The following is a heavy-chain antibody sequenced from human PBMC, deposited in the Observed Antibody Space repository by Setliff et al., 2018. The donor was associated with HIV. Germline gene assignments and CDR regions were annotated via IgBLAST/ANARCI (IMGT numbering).Heavy chain of an antibody. CDR2: IFLRNGET. V-gene: IGHV1-69-2*01. J-gene: IGHJ4*02. CDR1: GHNSDFC. Sequence: GASVKVSCKASGHNSDFCIHRVHQAPGGRLAWMVRIFLRNGETRYSEKFKGSITITADTSIDTAYMELSSLRSADTAVYYCTTSYVRDDYNFDVWGQGSLVTVSS. D-gene: IGHD4-4*01. CDR3: TTSYVRDDYNFDV.